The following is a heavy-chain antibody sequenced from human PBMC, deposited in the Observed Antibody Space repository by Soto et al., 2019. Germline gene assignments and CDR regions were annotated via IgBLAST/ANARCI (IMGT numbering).Heavy chain of an antibody. CDR2: IYYSGST. CDR1: GGSISISTYS. Sequence: SETLSLTCTVSGGSISISTYSWGWIRQPPGKGLEWIGCIYYSGSTYYNPSLKSRVTISIDTSKNQFSLNLNSVTAADTAVYYCARPPTASLDAFEIWGQGTMVTVSS. CDR3: ARPPTASLDAFEI. V-gene: IGHV4-39*01. J-gene: IGHJ3*02.